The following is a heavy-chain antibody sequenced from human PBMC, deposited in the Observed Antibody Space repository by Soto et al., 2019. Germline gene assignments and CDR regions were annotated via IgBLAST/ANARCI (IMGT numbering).Heavy chain of an antibody. CDR2: ISYPGTT. D-gene: IGHD2-21*02. Sequence: QEHLHESGPGLVMPSETLSLTCTVSNDSISNYYWNWIRQSPGKGLEWIGYISYPGTTNYNPSLKSRVDISLDTSKKQFSLTLSSVTAADTAVYFCARGGVMVTDNWLDPWGQGTLVTVSS. CDR1: NDSISNYY. CDR3: ARGGVMVTDNWLDP. V-gene: IGHV4-59*08. J-gene: IGHJ5*02.